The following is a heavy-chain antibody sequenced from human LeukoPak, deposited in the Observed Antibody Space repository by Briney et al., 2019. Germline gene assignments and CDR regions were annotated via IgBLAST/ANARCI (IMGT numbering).Heavy chain of an antibody. Sequence: PSETLSLTCTVSGGSISSHYWSWIRQPPGKGLEWIGYIYYSGSTNYNPSLKSRVTISVDTSKNQFSLKLSSVTAADTAVYYCAREIIAARPGPYFDYWGQGTLVTVSS. CDR1: GGSISSHY. D-gene: IGHD6-6*01. CDR2: IYYSGST. V-gene: IGHV4-59*11. CDR3: AREIIAARPGPYFDY. J-gene: IGHJ4*02.